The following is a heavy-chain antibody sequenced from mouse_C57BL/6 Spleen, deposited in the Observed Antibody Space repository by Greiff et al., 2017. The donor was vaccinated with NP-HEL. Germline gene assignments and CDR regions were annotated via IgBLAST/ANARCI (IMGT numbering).Heavy chain of an antibody. V-gene: IGHV1-53*01. CDR3: ARPYYYGSSYDAMDY. CDR1: GYTFTSYW. CDR2: INPSNGGT. D-gene: IGHD1-1*01. J-gene: IGHJ4*01. Sequence: QVQLQQPGTELVKPGASVKLSCKASGYTFTSYWMHWVKQRPGQGLEWIGNINPSNGGTNYNEQFKSKATLTVDQSSSTAYMQLSSLTSEDSAVYYCARPYYYGSSYDAMDYWGQGTSVTVSS.